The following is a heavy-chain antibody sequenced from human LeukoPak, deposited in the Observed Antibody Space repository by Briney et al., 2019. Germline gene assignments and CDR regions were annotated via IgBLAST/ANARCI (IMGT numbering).Heavy chain of an antibody. V-gene: IGHV3-33*01. D-gene: IGHD2-2*01. CDR2: IWYDGSNK. Sequence: PGGSLRLSCAASEFTFSSYGMHWVRQAPGKGLEWVAVIWYDGSNKYYADSVKGRFTISRDNSKNTLYLQMNSLRAEDTAVYYCARAALIVVVPAAMDNWFDPWGQGTLVTVSS. CDR1: EFTFSSYG. CDR3: ARAALIVVVPAAMDNWFDP. J-gene: IGHJ5*02.